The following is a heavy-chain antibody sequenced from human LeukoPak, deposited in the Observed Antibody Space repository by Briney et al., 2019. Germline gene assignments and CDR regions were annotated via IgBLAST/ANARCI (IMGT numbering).Heavy chain of an antibody. CDR1: GFTFSSYW. V-gene: IGHV3-74*01. Sequence: GGSLRLSCAASGFTFSSYWMHWVRQAPGKGLVWVSRIDPDGSSTNYADSVKGRFTISRDNAKNTLYLQMNSLRTEDTAVYYCARDRVGAPTHGAFHIWGQGTVVTVSS. CDR3: ARDRVGAPTHGAFHI. D-gene: IGHD1-26*01. CDR2: IDPDGSST. J-gene: IGHJ3*02.